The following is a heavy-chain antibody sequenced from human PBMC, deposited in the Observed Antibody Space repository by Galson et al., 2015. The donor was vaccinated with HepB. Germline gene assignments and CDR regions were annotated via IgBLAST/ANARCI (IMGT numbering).Heavy chain of an antibody. CDR1: GFTFSSYS. Sequence: SLRLSCAASGFTFSSYSMNWVRQAPGKGLEWVSSISSSSSYIYYADSVKGRFTISRDNAKNSLYLQMNSLRAEDTAVYYCARGGRSKVPAATTEARWFDPWGQGTLVTVSS. D-gene: IGHD2-2*01. CDR3: ARGGRSKVPAATTEARWFDP. CDR2: ISSSSSYI. V-gene: IGHV3-21*01. J-gene: IGHJ5*02.